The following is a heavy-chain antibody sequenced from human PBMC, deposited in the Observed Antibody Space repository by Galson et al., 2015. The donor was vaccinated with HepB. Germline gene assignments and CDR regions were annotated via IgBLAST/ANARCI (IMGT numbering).Heavy chain of an antibody. J-gene: IGHJ4*02. D-gene: IGHD1-26*01. Sequence: SVKVSCKASGYTFTSYGISWVRQAPGHGLEWMGWISAYNSNTHYAQKLQGRVTMTTDTSTSTAYMELRSLTSDDTAIYYCARGCWDDYWGQGTLVTVSS. CDR2: ISAYNSNT. CDR1: GYTFTSYG. V-gene: IGHV1-18*04. CDR3: ARGCWDDY.